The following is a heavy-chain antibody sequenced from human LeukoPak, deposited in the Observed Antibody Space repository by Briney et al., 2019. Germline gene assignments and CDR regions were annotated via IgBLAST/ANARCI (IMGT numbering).Heavy chain of an antibody. CDR2: LYPGDSDT. D-gene: IGHD2-2*02. Sequence: GESLQISCKGSGYSFTSYWIGWVRQMPGKGLEWMGILYPGDSDTRYSPSFQGQVTISADKSISTAYLQWSSLKASDTAMYYCARRIVVVPAAIGAFDIWGQGTMVTVSS. CDR3: ARRIVVVPAAIGAFDI. V-gene: IGHV5-51*01. J-gene: IGHJ3*02. CDR1: GYSFTSYW.